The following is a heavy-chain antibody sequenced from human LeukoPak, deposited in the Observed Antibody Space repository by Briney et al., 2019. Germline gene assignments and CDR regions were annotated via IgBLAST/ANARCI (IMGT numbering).Heavy chain of an antibody. Sequence: GGSLRLSCAASGFTFSSYSMNWVRQAPGKGLEWVSSISSSSSYIYYADSVKGRFTISRDNAKNSLYLQMNSLRAEDTAVYYCARVWSRWELSENWGQGTLVTVSS. CDR3: ARVWSRWELSEN. V-gene: IGHV3-21*01. J-gene: IGHJ4*02. CDR2: ISSSSSYI. D-gene: IGHD1-26*01. CDR1: GFTFSSYS.